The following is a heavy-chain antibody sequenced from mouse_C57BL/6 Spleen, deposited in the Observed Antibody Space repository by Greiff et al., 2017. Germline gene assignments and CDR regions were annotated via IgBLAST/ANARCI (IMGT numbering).Heavy chain of an antibody. V-gene: IGHV1-52*01. J-gene: IGHJ2*01. CDR1: GYTFTSYW. Sequence: VQLQESGAELVRPGSSVKLSCKASGYTFTSYWMHWVKQRPIQGLEWIGNIDPSDSETHYNQKFKDKATLTVDKSSSTAYMQLSSLTSEDSAVYYCARGGSYFDYWGQGTTLTVSS. CDR3: ARGGSYFDY. D-gene: IGHD1-1*02. CDR2: IDPSDSET.